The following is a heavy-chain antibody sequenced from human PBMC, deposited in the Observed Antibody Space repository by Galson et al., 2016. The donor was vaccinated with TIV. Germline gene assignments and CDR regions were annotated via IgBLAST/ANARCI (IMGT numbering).Heavy chain of an antibody. CDR1: GYTFIRYG. CDR2: ISTFNDNT. Sequence: SVKVSCKAPGYTFIRYGISWVRQAPGQGLEWMGWISTFNDNTKYAQKFQGRVTMTTDTSTSTVSMELRSLRSDDTAVYYCARDRLDIVAVPPGIKLGFWGQGTLVTVSS. V-gene: IGHV1-18*01. CDR3: ARDRLDIVAVPPGIKLGF. J-gene: IGHJ4*02. D-gene: IGHD2-2*03.